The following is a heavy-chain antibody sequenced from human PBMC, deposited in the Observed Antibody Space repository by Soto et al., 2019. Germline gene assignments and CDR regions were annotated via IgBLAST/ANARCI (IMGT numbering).Heavy chain of an antibody. D-gene: IGHD6-13*01. CDR3: ARIRKAAAGTYYYGMDV. J-gene: IGHJ6*02. Sequence: HTVVNSTDTLRLTYSVSGFSLINARVCLSCIRQPQRKALEWLAHIFSNDEKSYSTSLKSRLTISKDTSKSQVVLTMTNMDPVDTATYYCARIRKAAAGTYYYGMDVWGQGTTVTVSS. CDR2: IFSNDEK. V-gene: IGHV2-26*01. CDR1: GFSLINARVC.